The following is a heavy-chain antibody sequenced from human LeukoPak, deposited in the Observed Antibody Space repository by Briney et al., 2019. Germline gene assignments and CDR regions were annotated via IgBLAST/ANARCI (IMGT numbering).Heavy chain of an antibody. Sequence: PGGSLRLSCEASGFSLSTYFISWIRQAPGKGLEWVSYITNSGRSTRYADAVKGRFTISRDNTKQSVYLEMTDLRAEETAVYYCAREASGYYHVFDSWGQGTLVTVSS. CDR1: GFSLSTYF. CDR2: ITNSGRST. J-gene: IGHJ4*02. D-gene: IGHD5-12*01. CDR3: AREASGYYHVFDS. V-gene: IGHV3-11*04.